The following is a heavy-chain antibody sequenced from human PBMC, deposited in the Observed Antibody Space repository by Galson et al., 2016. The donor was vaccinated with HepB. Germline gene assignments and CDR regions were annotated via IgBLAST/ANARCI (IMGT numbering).Heavy chain of an antibody. CDR2: IIPIFGTA. CDR3: ARGHSGYDNFFDY. CDR1: RGTFSSYA. J-gene: IGHJ4*02. Sequence: SVKVSCKASRGTFSSYAINWVRQAPGQGLEWMGGIIPIFGTANYAQKFQGRVTITADESTSTAYMELSSLRSEDTAVYYCARGHSGYDNFFDYWGQGTLVTVSS. D-gene: IGHD5-12*01. V-gene: IGHV1-69*13.